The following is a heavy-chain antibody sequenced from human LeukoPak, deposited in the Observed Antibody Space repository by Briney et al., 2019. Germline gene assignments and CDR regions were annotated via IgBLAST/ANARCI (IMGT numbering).Heavy chain of an antibody. CDR3: ARNRYYYDSSGYYPVDY. CDR1: GFTFSSYS. CDR2: ISSSSRYI. V-gene: IGHV3-21*01. J-gene: IGHJ4*02. D-gene: IGHD3-22*01. Sequence: GGSLRLSCVASGFTFSSYSMNWVRQAPGKGLEWVSSISSSSRYIYYADSVKGRFTISRDNAKNSLFLQMNSLRAEDTAIYYCARNRYYYDSSGYYPVDYWGQGTLVTVSS.